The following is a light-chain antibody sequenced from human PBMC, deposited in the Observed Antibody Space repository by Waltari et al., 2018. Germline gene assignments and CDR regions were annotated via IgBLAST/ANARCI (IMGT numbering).Light chain of an antibody. CDR3: QQRNSYPIT. V-gene: IGKV1-13*02. CDR1: QGISSH. J-gene: IGKJ4*01. CDR2: KAS. Sequence: IQLTQSPSSLSASVGDRVTITCRASQGISSHLGWYQQKPGKAPKLLISKASSLESGVPSRFSGSGSGTEFTLIISSLQPEDFAVYYCQQRNSYPITFGGGTKVEI.